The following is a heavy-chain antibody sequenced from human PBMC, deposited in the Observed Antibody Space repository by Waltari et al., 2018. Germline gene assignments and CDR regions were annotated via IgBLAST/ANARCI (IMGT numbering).Heavy chain of an antibody. V-gene: IGHV3-30*02. CDR3: ARERRGYYAEY. CDR2: ITYDGSNK. J-gene: IGHJ4*02. Sequence: QVQLAESGGGVVQPGGSLRPSCAASGFTFRDYAMHWVRQAPGKGLEWVTLITYDGSNKYYADSVKGRFTISRDDSKNTLHLQMNSLRDEDTAIYYCARERRGYYAEYWGQGTLVTVSS. CDR1: GFTFRDYA.